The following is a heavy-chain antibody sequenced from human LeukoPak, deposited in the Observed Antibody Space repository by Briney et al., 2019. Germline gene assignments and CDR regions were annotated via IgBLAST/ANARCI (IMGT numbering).Heavy chain of an antibody. CDR3: ARDCSLGAAVQYYFDY. D-gene: IGHD3-16*01. J-gene: IGHJ4*02. V-gene: IGHV1-2*02. CDR1: GYTFTGYY. CDR2: INPNSGGT. Sequence: GASVKVSCKASGYTFTGYYMHWVRQAPGQGLEWMGWINPNSGGTNYAQKFQGRVTMTRDTSISTAYMELSRLRSDDTAVYYCARDCSLGAAVQYYFDYWGQGTLVTVSS.